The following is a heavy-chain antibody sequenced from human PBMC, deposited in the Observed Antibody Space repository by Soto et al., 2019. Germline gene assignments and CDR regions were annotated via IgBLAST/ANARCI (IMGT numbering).Heavy chain of an antibody. CDR3: ARRGCAGTSCYWHFDP. J-gene: IGHJ5*02. CDR2: INHSGTT. CDR1: SGSFSCYY. V-gene: IGHV4-34*01. D-gene: IGHD2-2*01. Sequence: PSETLSLTCAAYSGSFSCYYWSWIRQPPGKGLEWIGEINHSGTTNYNPSLKSRVTISVDTSKNQFSLKLSSVTAADMAVYYCARRGCAGTSCYWHFDPWGQGTLVTVSS.